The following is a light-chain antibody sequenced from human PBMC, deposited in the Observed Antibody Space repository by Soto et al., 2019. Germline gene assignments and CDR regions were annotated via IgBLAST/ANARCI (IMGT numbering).Light chain of an antibody. J-gene: IGKJ2*01. V-gene: IGKV3-20*01. Sequence: EIVLTQSPGTLSLSPGERATLSCRASQGVSSSYLAWYQQKPGQAPRLLIYGASGRATGIPDRFSGSGSGTDFTLTISRLEPEDFAVNYCQQYGSSPMYTFGQWTKLEIK. CDR3: QQYGSSPMYT. CDR2: GAS. CDR1: QGVSSSY.